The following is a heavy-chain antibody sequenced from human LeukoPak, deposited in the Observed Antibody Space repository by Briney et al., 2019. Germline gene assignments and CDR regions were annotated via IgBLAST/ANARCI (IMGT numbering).Heavy chain of an antibody. J-gene: IGHJ4*02. Sequence: PGGSLRLSCAASGFASSSYAMSWVRQAPGKGLEWVSAISGSGGSTYYADSVKGRFTISRDNSKNTLYLQMNSLRAEDTAVYYCAKGNDFWSGYCFDYWGQGTLVTVSS. CDR3: AKGNDFWSGYCFDY. CDR1: GFASSSYA. V-gene: IGHV3-23*01. CDR2: ISGSGGST. D-gene: IGHD3-3*01.